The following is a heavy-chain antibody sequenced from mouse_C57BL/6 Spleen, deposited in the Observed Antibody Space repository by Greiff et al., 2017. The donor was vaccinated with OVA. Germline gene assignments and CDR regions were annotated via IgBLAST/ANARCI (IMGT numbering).Heavy chain of an antibody. CDR2: ISSGSSTI. J-gene: IGHJ1*03. CDR1: GFTFSDYG. V-gene: IGHV5-17*01. CDR3: ARGNSGGSDGSPWYFDV. D-gene: IGHD1-1*01. Sequence: EVHLVESGGGLVKPGGSLKLSCAASGFTFSDYGMHWVRQAPEEGLEWVAYISSGSSTIYYADTVKGRFTISRDNAKNTVFLQMTSLRSEDTAMYYGARGNSGGSDGSPWYFDVWGTGTTVTVSS.